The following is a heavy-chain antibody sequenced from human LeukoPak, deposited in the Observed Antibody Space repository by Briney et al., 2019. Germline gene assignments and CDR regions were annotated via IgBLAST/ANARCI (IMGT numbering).Heavy chain of an antibody. CDR3: ARKAGYYYGSGDY. CDR1: GFTFSNYA. CDR2: IGGSGGSS. V-gene: IGHV3-23*01. J-gene: IGHJ4*02. Sequence: GGSLRLSCSASGFTFSNYAMNWVRQAPGKGLEWVSAIGGSGGSSYYADSVKGRVTISRDNSKNTLYLQMNSLRAEDTAVYYCARKAGYYYGSGDYWGQGTLVTVSS. D-gene: IGHD3-10*01.